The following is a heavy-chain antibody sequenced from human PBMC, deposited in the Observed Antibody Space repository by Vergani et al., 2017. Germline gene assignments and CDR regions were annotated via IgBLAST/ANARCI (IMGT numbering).Heavy chain of an antibody. Sequence: QVHLVQSGGEVKKPGSSVRVSCKASEGTFTTSNFNWVRQAPGQGLEWMGRIIPMFDITNHAQKFQGRVTLTADKSTNTAYMELSSLRYEDTAVYYCARDCLRSGSNSQLCNWGQGTLVTVSS. CDR1: EGTFTTSN. D-gene: IGHD2-15*01. V-gene: IGHV1-69*08. CDR3: ARDCLRSGSNSQLCN. J-gene: IGHJ4*02. CDR2: IIPMFDIT.